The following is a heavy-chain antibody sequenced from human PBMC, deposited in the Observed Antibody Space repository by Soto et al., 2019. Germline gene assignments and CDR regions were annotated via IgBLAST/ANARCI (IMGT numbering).Heavy chain of an antibody. V-gene: IGHV1-69*13. CDR3: ARSRCSSTSCYHYYYYGMDV. CDR1: GGTFSSYA. J-gene: IGHJ6*02. Sequence: SVKVSCNASGGTFSSYAISWVRQAPGQGLEWMGGIIPIFGTANYAQKFQGRVTITADESTSTAYMELSSLRSEDTAVYYCARSRCSSTSCYHYYYYGMDVWGQGTTVTV. D-gene: IGHD2-2*01. CDR2: IIPIFGTA.